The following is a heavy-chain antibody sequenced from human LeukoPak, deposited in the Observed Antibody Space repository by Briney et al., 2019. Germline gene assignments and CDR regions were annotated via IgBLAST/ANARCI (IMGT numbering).Heavy chain of an antibody. CDR3: ARGLTYYDFWSGYGWFDP. J-gene: IGHJ5*02. Sequence: GASVKVSCKASGYTFTGYYMHWVRQAPGQGLEWMGWINPNSGGTNYAQKFQGRVTMTRDTSISTAYMELSRLRSDDTAVYYCARGLTYYDFWSGYGWFDPWGQGTLVTVSS. D-gene: IGHD3-3*01. V-gene: IGHV1-2*02. CDR1: GYTFTGYY. CDR2: INPNSGGT.